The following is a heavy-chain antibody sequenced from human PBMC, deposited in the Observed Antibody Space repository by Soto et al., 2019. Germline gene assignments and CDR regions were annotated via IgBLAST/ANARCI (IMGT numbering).Heavy chain of an antibody. CDR2: INAANGNT. CDR1: GYTFTSYA. Sequence: QVQLVQSGAEVKKPGASVKVSCKASGYTFTSYALHWVRQAPGQRLEWMGWINAANGNTKYSQKFQARVTITRDTSSTTTYVALSGLTSLGTAVYYCARDQGYYGGGAYYFPWGQGALVTVSS. J-gene: IGHJ5*02. V-gene: IGHV1-3*01. CDR3: ARDQGYYGGGAYYFP. D-gene: IGHD2-15*01.